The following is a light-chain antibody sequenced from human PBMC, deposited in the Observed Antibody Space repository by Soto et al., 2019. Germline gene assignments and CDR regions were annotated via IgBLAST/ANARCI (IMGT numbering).Light chain of an antibody. CDR1: QSIFYNSNNKNH. J-gene: IGKJ1*01. CDR3: QQYYTTPRT. V-gene: IGKV4-1*01. Sequence: DIVMTQSPDSLTVSLGETATINCRSSQSIFYNSNNKNHLAWYQQKPGQPPKLLIYWASTRESGVPDRFSGSGSGTDFTLTISSLQAEDVAVYYCQQYYTTPRTFGQGTKVEIK. CDR2: WAS.